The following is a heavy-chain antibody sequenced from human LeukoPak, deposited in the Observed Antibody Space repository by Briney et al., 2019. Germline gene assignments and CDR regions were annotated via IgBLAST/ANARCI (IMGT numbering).Heavy chain of an antibody. J-gene: IGHJ6*03. CDR1: GGSISNYY. CDR3: ARDFMVRGDQVNYYYYYMDV. V-gene: IGHV4-59*01. CDR2: ISDSGTT. D-gene: IGHD3-10*01. Sequence: SETLSLTCTVSGGSISNYYWSWIRQPPGKGLEWIGYISDSGTTNYNPPLKIRVTTSLDTSKNQFSLQLRSVTAADTAVYYCARDFMVRGDQVNYYYYYMDVWGTGATITVSS.